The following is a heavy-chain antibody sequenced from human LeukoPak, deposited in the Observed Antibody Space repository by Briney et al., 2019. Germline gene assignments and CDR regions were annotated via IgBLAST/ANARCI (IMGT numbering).Heavy chain of an antibody. J-gene: IGHJ4*02. V-gene: IGHV1-3*01. CDR1: GYTSTSYA. CDR2: INAGSGNT. CDR3: ARGIYYYGSGSYYNVPFDY. D-gene: IGHD3-10*01. Sequence: GASVKVSCKASGYTSTSYAMHWVRQAPGQRLEWMGWINAGSGNTKYSQMFQGAVTITRDTSASTAYMELSSLRSEDTAVYYCARGIYYYGSGSYYNVPFDYWGQGTRVTVSS.